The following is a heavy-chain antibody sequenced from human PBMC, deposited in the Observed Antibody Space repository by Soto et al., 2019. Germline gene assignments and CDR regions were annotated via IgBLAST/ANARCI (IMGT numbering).Heavy chain of an antibody. D-gene: IGHD5-18*01. Sequence: HPGGSLRLSCAASGVTFSSYAMHGVRQATGKGLEWVAVISYDGSNKYYADSVKGRFTISRDNSKNTLYLQMNSLRAEDTAVYYCASSSMDTAMVYFDYWGQGTLVTVSS. CDR2: ISYDGSNK. CDR1: GVTFSSYA. V-gene: IGHV3-30-3*01. J-gene: IGHJ4*02. CDR3: ASSSMDTAMVYFDY.